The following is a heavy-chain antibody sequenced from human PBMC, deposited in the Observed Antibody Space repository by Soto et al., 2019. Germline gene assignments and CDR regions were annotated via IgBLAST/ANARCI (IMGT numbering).Heavy chain of an antibody. Sequence: QVQLVESGGSLVKPGGSLRLSCAASGFTFSDYYMSWIRQAPGKGLEWVSYISSSGSTIYYVDSVKGRFTISRDNAKNSLYLQMNSLRAEDTAVYYCGGAFYYYYMDVWGKGTTVTVSS. CDR3: GGAFYYYYMDV. D-gene: IGHD3-16*01. CDR2: ISSSGSTI. V-gene: IGHV3-11*01. CDR1: GFTFSDYY. J-gene: IGHJ6*03.